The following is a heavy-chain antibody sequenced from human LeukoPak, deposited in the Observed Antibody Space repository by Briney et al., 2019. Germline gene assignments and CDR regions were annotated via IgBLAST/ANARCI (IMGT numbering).Heavy chain of an antibody. CDR1: GYTFTGYY. CDR2: INPNSGGT. CDR3: AKDLRGSGYSGYEGGTNYYDSSGYFGPFDY. D-gene: IGHD3-22*01. J-gene: IGHJ4*02. V-gene: IGHV1-2*02. Sequence: ASVKVSCKASGYTFTGYYMHWVRQAPGQGLEWMGWINPNSGGTNYAQKFQGRVTMTRDTSISTAYMELSRLRSDDTALYYCAKDLRGSGYSGYEGGTNYYDSSGYFGPFDYWGQGTLVTVSS.